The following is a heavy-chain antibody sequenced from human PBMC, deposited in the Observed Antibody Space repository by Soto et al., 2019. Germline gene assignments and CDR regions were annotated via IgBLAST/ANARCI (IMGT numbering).Heavy chain of an antibody. CDR1: GGFVSSASYF. Sequence: QVQLQESGPGLVKPSETLSLTCTVSGGFVSSASYFWIWIRQPPGKEMEFIAYVYYTGTTKYSPSIQSRASISLDTSKNQFSLNLSSVTTADTAIYYCSRMRFGEVPYLFDPWGQGLLVTFS. D-gene: IGHD3-3*01. CDR3: SRMRFGEVPYLFDP. V-gene: IGHV4-61*01. CDR2: VYYTGTT. J-gene: IGHJ5*02.